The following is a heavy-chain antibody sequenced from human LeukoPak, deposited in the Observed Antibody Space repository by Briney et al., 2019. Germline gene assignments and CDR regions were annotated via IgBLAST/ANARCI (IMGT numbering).Heavy chain of an antibody. CDR3: ARVPHTIFGVGTYDY. CDR2: INHSGST. D-gene: IGHD3-3*01. Sequence: SETLSLTCAVYGGSFSGYYWSWIRQPPGKGLEWIGEINHSGSTNYNPSLKSRVTISVDTSKNQFSLKLSSVTAADTAVYYCARVPHTIFGVGTYDYWGQGTLVTVSS. V-gene: IGHV4-34*01. CDR1: GGSFSGYY. J-gene: IGHJ4*02.